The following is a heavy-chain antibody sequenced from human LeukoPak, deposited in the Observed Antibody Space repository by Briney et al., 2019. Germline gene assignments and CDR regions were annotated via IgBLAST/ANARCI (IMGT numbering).Heavy chain of an antibody. V-gene: IGHV3-7*01. D-gene: IGHD3-10*01. CDR1: GFTFSSYW. CDR2: IKQDGSEK. J-gene: IGHJ5*02. CDR3: ARGVITRGGVKLFDP. Sequence: PGGSLRLSCAASGFTFSSYWMSWVRQAPGKGLEWVANIKQDGSEKYYVDSVKGRFTISRDNAKNSLYLQMNSLRAEDTAVYYCARGVITRGGVKLFDPWGQGTLVTVSS.